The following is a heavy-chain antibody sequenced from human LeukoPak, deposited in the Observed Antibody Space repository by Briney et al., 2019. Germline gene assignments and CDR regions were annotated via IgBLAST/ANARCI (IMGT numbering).Heavy chain of an antibody. V-gene: IGHV1-18*01. J-gene: IGHJ4*02. CDR1: GYTLTNYN. CDR3: ARGLGYCSTTTCYGELPGDY. D-gene: IGHD2-2*01. Sequence: GASVKVSCKASGYTLTNYNISWVRQAPGQGLEWMGWINTYKGDTLYAQKLQGRVTMTIDTSTTTAHMELRSLRSDDTAVYYCARGLGYCSTTTCYGELPGDYWSQGTLVTVSS. CDR2: INTYKGDT.